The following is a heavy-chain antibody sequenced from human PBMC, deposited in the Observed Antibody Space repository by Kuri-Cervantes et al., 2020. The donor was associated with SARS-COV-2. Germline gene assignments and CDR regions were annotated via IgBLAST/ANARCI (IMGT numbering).Heavy chain of an antibody. CDR1: ADTFTYRF. V-gene: IGHV1-45*02. D-gene: IGHD3-22*01. J-gene: IGHJ3*02. CDR3: ARSTPFRRLVVISQGGAFEI. Sequence: ALKVSCKASADTFTYRFLHWVRQAPGQAPKWMGWITPFNGNTNYAQKLQDRVTITRDRTASTAYMELSSLRSEDTAMYYCARSTPFRRLVVISQGGAFEIWGQGTMVTVSS. CDR2: ITPFNGNT.